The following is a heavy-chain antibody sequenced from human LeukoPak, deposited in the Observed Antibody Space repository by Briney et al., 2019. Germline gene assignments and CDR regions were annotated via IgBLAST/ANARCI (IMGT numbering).Heavy chain of an antibody. D-gene: IGHD6-19*01. CDR3: ARVSTLSSGWGGDWGYYYYYMDV. CDR2: IIPIFGTA. V-gene: IGHV1-69*01. Sequence: GSSVNVSCKASGGTFSSYAISWVRQAPGQGLEWVGGIIPIFGTANYAQKFQGRVTITADESTSTAYMELSSLRSEDTAVYYCARVSTLSSGWGGDWGYYYYYMDVWGKGTTVTVSS. J-gene: IGHJ6*03. CDR1: GGTFSSYA.